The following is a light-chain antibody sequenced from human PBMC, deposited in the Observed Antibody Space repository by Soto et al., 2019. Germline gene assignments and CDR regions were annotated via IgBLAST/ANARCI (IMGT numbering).Light chain of an antibody. CDR3: QQYNNWPPIT. Sequence: IVLTQSPCTLSLSPGERVTLSCRASLTVSDNYLAWYQQKAGQAPRLVIYGASTRATDIPDRFSGSGSGTEFTLTISSLQSEDFAVYYCQQYNNWPPITFGQGTRLEIK. CDR2: GAS. V-gene: IGKV3D-15*01. CDR1: LTVSDN. J-gene: IGKJ5*01.